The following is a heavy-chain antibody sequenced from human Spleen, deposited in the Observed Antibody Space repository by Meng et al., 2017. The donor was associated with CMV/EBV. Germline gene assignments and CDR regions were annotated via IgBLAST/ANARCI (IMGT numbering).Heavy chain of an antibody. CDR2: INPIGGTT. J-gene: IGHJ4*02. Sequence: CNASGYTFIRYYMHWVRQAPGQGLEWMGIINPIGGTTNYAQKFQGRVTMTWDTSTTTGYMELSSLRSEDTAVYYCAREGYGDLDFDYWGQGTLVTVSS. V-gene: IGHV1-46*01. CDR1: GYTFIRYY. D-gene: IGHD4-17*01. CDR3: AREGYGDLDFDY.